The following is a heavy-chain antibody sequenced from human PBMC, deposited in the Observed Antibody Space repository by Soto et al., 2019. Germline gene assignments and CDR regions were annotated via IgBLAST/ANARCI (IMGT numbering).Heavy chain of an antibody. J-gene: IGHJ5*02. V-gene: IGHV4-31*03. CDR2: IYYSGST. CDR1: GGSISSGGYY. CDR3: ARDAHESHAPNWFDP. Sequence: SETLSLTCTVSGGSISSGGYYWSWIRQHPGKGLEWIGYIYYSGSTYYNPSLKSRVTISVDTSKNQFSLKLSSVTAADTAVYYCARDAHESHAPNWFDPWGQGTLVTVSS.